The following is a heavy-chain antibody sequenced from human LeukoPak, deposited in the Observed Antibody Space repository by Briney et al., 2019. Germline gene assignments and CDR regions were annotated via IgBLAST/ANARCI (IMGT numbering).Heavy chain of an antibody. CDR2: ISGSGISR. Sequence: PGGSLRLSCAASGFTFSSFAMNWVRQAPGKGLEWVSGISGSGISRGYADSVKGRFTISRDNSKNTVLLQMDSLRAEDTAVYYCARRGESASYGDYRFDYWGQGTLVTVSS. CDR3: ARRGESASYGDYRFDY. V-gene: IGHV3-23*01. D-gene: IGHD4-17*01. CDR1: GFTFSSFA. J-gene: IGHJ4*02.